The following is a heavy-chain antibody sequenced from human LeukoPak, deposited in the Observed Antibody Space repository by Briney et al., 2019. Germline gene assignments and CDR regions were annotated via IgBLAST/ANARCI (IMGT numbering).Heavy chain of an antibody. J-gene: IGHJ3*02. CDR2: IYTSGST. V-gene: IGHV4-4*07. D-gene: IGHD5-12*01. Sequence: SETLSLTCTVSGSSISSYYWSWIRQPAGKGLEWIGRIYTSGSTNYNPSLKSRVTMSVDTSKNQFSLKLSSVTAADTAVYYCARNRGHSGYLNAFDIWGQGTMVTVSS. CDR3: ARNRGHSGYLNAFDI. CDR1: GSSISSYY.